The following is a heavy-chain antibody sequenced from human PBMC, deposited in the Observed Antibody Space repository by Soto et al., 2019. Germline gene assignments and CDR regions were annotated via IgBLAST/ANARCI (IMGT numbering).Heavy chain of an antibody. V-gene: IGHV4-31*03. D-gene: IGHD2-15*01. CDR3: ARDRCSGGSCYSGFDY. Sequence: QVQLQESGPGLVKPSQTLSLTCTVSGGSISSGGYYWSWIRQHPGKGLEWIGYIDYSGSTYYNPSLKSRVTISVDTSKNQFSLKLSSVTAADTAVYYCARDRCSGGSCYSGFDYWGQGTLVTVSS. CDR2: IDYSGST. J-gene: IGHJ4*02. CDR1: GGSISSGGYY.